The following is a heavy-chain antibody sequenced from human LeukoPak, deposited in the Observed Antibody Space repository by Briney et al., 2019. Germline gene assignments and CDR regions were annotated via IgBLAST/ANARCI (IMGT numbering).Heavy chain of an antibody. D-gene: IGHD3-22*01. CDR2: ISYDGSNK. V-gene: IGHV3-30*18. CDR3: ANDYYDSSGHTGGY. CDR1: GFTFSNYN. J-gene: IGHJ4*02. Sequence: GGSLRLSCATSGFTFSNYNMNWVRQAPGKGLEWVAVISYDGSNKYYADSVKGRFTISRDNSKNTLYLQMNSLRAEDTAVYYCANDYYDSSGHTGGYWGQGTLVTVSS.